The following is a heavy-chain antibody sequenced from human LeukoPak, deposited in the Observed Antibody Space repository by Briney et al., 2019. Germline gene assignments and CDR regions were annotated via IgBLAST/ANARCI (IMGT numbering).Heavy chain of an antibody. CDR2: MNSDGSST. V-gene: IGHV3-74*01. CDR3: AREGMYDSIGFYMDL. J-gene: IGHJ6*03. CDR1: GFTFSSYW. D-gene: IGHD3-22*01. Sequence: GGSLRLSCAASGFTFSSYWMHWVRQAPGKGLVWVSRMNSDGSSTRYADSVKGRFTISRDNAKNTLYLQMNSLRAEDTAVYYCAREGMYDSIGFYMDLWGKGTTVTVSS.